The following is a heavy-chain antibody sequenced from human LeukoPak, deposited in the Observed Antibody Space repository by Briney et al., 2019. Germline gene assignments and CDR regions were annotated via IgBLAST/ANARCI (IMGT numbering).Heavy chain of an antibody. V-gene: IGHV4-39*01. CDR1: GGSISSSSYY. CDR2: IYYSGST. CDR3: EATPRTDGPAVPYFQH. D-gene: IGHD2-2*01. Sequence: SETLSLTCTVSGGSISSSSYYWGWVRQPPGKGLEWIGSIYYSGSTYYNPSLKSRVTISVDTSKNQFSLKLSSVTAADTAVYYCEATPRTDGPAVPYFQHWGQGTLVTVSS. J-gene: IGHJ1*01.